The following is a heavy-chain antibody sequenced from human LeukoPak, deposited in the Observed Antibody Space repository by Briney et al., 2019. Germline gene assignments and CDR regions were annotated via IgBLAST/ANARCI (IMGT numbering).Heavy chain of an antibody. CDR3: AREGYCSSTSCYPLHGWSDP. CDR2: IYYSGST. J-gene: IGHJ5*02. CDR1: GGSISSHY. D-gene: IGHD2-2*01. V-gene: IGHV4-59*11. Sequence: SETLSLTCTVSGGSISSHYWSWIRQPPGKGLEWIGYIYYSGSTNYNPSLKSRVTISVDTSKNQFSLKLSSVTAADTAVYYCAREGYCSSTSCYPLHGWSDPWGQGTLVTVSS.